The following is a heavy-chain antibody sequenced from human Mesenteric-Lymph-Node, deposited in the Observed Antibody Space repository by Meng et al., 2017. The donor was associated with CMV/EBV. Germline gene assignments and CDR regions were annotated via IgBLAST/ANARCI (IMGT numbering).Heavy chain of an antibody. CDR1: GSSISSSSYY. CDR2: IYYSGST. D-gene: IGHD3-3*01. J-gene: IGHJ4*02. CDR3: GRMTGHYDSRSVYYGREVDN. Sequence: SETLSLTCTVSGSSISSSSYYWGWLRQPPGKGLEWPGSIYYSGSTYYNPSLKSRVTISVDTSKKQFSLKLSSVTAADTAVYYCGRMTGHYDSRSVYYGREVDNWGQGTLVTVSS. V-gene: IGHV4-39*07.